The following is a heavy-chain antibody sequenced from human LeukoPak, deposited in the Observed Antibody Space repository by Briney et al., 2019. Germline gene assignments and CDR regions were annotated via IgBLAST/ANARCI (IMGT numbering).Heavy chain of an antibody. V-gene: IGHV3-30*02. Sequence: GGSLRLSCAASGFTFSSYGMHWVRQAPGKGLEWVAFIRYDGGNKYYADSVKGRFTISRDNSKNTLYLQMNSLRAEDTAVYYCAKVGPLAFYYMDVWGKGTTVTVSS. D-gene: IGHD3-10*01. CDR2: IRYDGGNK. J-gene: IGHJ6*03. CDR1: GFTFSSYG. CDR3: AKVGPLAFYYMDV.